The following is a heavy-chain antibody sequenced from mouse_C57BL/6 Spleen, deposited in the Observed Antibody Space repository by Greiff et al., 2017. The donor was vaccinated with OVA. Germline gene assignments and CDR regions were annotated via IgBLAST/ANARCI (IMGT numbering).Heavy chain of an antibody. D-gene: IGHD3-2*02. CDR2: IYPGDGDT. V-gene: IGHV1-82*01. J-gene: IGHJ2*01. CDR1: GYAFSSSW. Sequence: VQRVESGPELVKPGASVKISCKASGYAFSSSWMNWVKQRPGKGLEWIGRIYPGDGDTNYNGKFKGKATLTADKSSSTAYMQLSSLTSEDSAVYFCAREGSSGYFDYWGQGTTLTVSS. CDR3: AREGSSGYFDY.